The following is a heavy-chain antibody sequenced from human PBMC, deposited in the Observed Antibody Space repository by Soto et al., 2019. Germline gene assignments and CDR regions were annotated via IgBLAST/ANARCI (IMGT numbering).Heavy chain of an antibody. V-gene: IGHV4-4*07. CDR1: GGSISSYY. J-gene: IGHJ6*02. Sequence: ETLSLTCTVSGGSISSYYWSWIRQPAGKGLEWIGRIYTSGSTNYNPSLKSRVTMSVDTSKNQFSLKLSSVTAADTAVYYCAREGLWFGEDIYYYYYYGMDVWGQGTTVTVSS. D-gene: IGHD3-10*01. CDR2: IYTSGST. CDR3: AREGLWFGEDIYYYYYYGMDV.